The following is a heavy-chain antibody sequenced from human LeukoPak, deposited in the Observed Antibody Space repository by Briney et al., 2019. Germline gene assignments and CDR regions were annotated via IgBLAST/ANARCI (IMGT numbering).Heavy chain of an antibody. Sequence: PSETLSLTCAVYGGSFSGYYWSWIRQPPGKGLEWIGEINHSGSTNYNPSLKSRVTISVDTSKNQFSLKLSSVTAADTAVYYCARLSITMVRGVQYWGQGTLVTVSS. CDR2: INHSGST. CDR3: ARLSITMVRGVQY. V-gene: IGHV4-34*01. J-gene: IGHJ4*02. D-gene: IGHD3-10*01. CDR1: GGSFSGYY.